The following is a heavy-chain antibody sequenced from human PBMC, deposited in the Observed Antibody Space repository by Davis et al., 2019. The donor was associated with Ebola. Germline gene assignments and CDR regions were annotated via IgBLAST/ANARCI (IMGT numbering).Heavy chain of an antibody. J-gene: IGHJ3*02. CDR2: IYYSGST. V-gene: IGHV4-39*01. CDR3: ARRVTMIVVVIHDAFDI. D-gene: IGHD3-22*01. Sequence: MPGGSLRLSCTVSGGSISSSSYYWGWIRQPPGKGLEWIGSIYYSGSTYYNPSLKSRVTISVDTSKNQFSLKLSSVTAADTAVYYCARRVTMIVVVIHDAFDIWGQGTMVTVSS. CDR1: GGSISSSSYY.